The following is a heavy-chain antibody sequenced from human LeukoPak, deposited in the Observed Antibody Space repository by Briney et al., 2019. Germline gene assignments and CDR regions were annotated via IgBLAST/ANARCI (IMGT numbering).Heavy chain of an antibody. D-gene: IGHD1-7*01. CDR3: ARGIGTINFDY. CDR2: IYTTGNT. Sequence: SETLSLTCSVSGGSMSSYYWSWIRQPAGEGLEWIGRIYTTGNTNYNPSLKSRVTISVDTSKNQFSLKLDSVTAADTAVYYCARGIGTINFDYWGQGVLVTVSS. V-gene: IGHV4-4*07. CDR1: GGSMSSYY. J-gene: IGHJ4*02.